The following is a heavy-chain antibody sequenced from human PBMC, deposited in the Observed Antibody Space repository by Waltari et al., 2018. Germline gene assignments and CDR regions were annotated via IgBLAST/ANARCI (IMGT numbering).Heavy chain of an antibody. J-gene: IGHJ5*01. CDR1: GYSIRNGYY. D-gene: IGHD2-8*02. CDR3: ARGYNTGWYNS. CDR2: TSYNGNT. V-gene: IGHV4-38-2*02. Sequence: QVQLQESDPGLVQPSEPLSLTCTVAGYSIRNGYYWGWIRLPPGRGLAWIATTSYNGNTYYNPSLKSRVTITADTSKNQFSLKLTSVTAADTAIYYCARGYNTGWYNSWGHGTLVTVSS.